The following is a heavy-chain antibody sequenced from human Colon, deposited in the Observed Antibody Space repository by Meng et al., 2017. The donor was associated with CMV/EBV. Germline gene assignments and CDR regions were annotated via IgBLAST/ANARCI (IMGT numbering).Heavy chain of an antibody. CDR1: GFTFSSYG. V-gene: IGHV3-30*02. J-gene: IGHJ4*02. CDR2: IRYDGSET. Sequence: GGSLRLSCAASGFTFSSYGMHWVRQAPGKGLEWVAFIRYDGSETLYADSVKGRFTVSRDNSKNTLYLQMNSLRAEDTAVYYCAKDLKVRGRPGLADYWGQGTLVTVSS. D-gene: IGHD2-2*01. CDR3: AKDLKVRGRPGLADY.